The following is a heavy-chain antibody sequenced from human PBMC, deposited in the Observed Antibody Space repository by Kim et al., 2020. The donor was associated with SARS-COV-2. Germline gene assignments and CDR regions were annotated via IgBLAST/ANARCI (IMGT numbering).Heavy chain of an antibody. Sequence: VKGRFTISRDNSKNTLYLQMNSLRAEDTAVYYCAKADDGWTDYYYYGMDVWGQGTTVTVSS. J-gene: IGHJ6*02. V-gene: IGHV3-30*02. D-gene: IGHD6-19*01. CDR3: AKADDGWTDYYYYGMDV.